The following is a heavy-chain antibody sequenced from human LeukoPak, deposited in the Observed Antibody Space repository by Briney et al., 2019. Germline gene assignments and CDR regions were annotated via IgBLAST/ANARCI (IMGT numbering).Heavy chain of an antibody. Sequence: GGSLRLSCAASGFTFSSYGMHWVRQAPGKGLEWVAVIWYDGSNKYYADSVEGRFTISRDNSKNTLYLQMNSLRAEDTAVYYCANLYYDSSGLLCSVRRRLDVWGKGTTVTVSS. V-gene: IGHV3-33*06. CDR2: IWYDGSNK. CDR3: ANLYYDSSGLLCSVRRRLDV. J-gene: IGHJ6*04. D-gene: IGHD3-22*01. CDR1: GFTFSSYG.